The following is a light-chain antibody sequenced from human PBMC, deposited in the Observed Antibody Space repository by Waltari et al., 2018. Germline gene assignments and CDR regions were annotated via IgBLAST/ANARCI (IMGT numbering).Light chain of an antibody. V-gene: IGLV2-11*01. CDR1: RTGVGGYNS. Sequence: QAARTQPPSVSGSPGQSVTISCTGTRTGVGGYNSVSWYLHHPGTAPKLIIYDVSERPSGVPDRFSGSKSGNTASLTISGLQADDEADYFCCSYAGSYTYLVFGGGTTLTVL. CDR3: CSYAGSYTYLV. CDR2: DVS. J-gene: IGLJ3*02.